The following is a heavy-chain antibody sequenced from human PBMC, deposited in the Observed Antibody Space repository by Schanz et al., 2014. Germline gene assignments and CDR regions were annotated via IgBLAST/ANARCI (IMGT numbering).Heavy chain of an antibody. CDR3: ARENLNWEAFDI. Sequence: VQLVESGGGLVQPGGSLRLSCTASGFTFSVYSMHWVRQTPGKGLRCVAVISGNGGEKYYADSVKGRFTISRDNSENTLFLEMNSLRGEDTAVYYCARENLNWEAFDIWGQGTVVTVSS. CDR2: ISGNGGEK. V-gene: IGHV3-30*04. CDR1: GFTFSVYS. J-gene: IGHJ3*02. D-gene: IGHD7-27*01.